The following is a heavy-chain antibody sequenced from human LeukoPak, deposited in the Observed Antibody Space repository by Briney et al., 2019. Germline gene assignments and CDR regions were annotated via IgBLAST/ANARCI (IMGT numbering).Heavy chain of an antibody. CDR2: IYHSGIT. Sequence: PSETLSLTCAVSGGSISSGGYSWRWIRQPPGKGLEWIGYIYHSGITYYNPSLKSRVTISVDRSKNQFSLKLSSVTAADTAVYYCARDTDYWGQGTLVTVSS. CDR3: ARDTDY. CDR1: GGSISSGGYS. V-gene: IGHV4-30-2*01. J-gene: IGHJ4*02.